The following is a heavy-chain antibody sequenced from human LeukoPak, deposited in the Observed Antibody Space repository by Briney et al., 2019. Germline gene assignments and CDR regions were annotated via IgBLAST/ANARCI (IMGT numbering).Heavy chain of an antibody. CDR2: FDPEDGET. CDR1: GYTLTELS. J-gene: IGHJ3*02. V-gene: IGHV1-24*01. CDR3: ATSLVIEVVEAFDI. Sequence: ASVKVSCKVSGYTLTELSMHWVRQAPGKGLEWMGGFDPEDGETIYAQKFQGRVAMTEDTSTDTAYMELSSLRSEDTAVYYCATSLVIEVVEAFDIWGQGTMVTVSS. D-gene: IGHD2-15*01.